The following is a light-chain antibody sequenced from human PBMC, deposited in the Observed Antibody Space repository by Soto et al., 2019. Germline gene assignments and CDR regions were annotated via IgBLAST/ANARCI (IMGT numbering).Light chain of an antibody. V-gene: IGKV3-20*01. Sequence: EIVLTQSPGTLSLSPGERATLSCRASQSVGSSLSWYQQKPGQAPRLLFYGASNRATAIPDRSSGSGFGTDFTLTITRLEPEDFAVYYCQQYGDSPQTFGPGTKVDIK. CDR3: QQYGDSPQT. CDR2: GAS. CDR1: QSVGSS. J-gene: IGKJ1*01.